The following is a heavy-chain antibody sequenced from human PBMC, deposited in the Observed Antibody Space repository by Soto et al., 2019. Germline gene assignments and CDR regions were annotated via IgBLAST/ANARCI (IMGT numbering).Heavy chain of an antibody. CDR3: AKELQSHYYYYGMDV. CDR2: ISSSGNTI. J-gene: IGHJ6*02. V-gene: IGHV3-48*03. CDR1: GFAFSSYE. Sequence: PGGSLRLSCAASGFAFSSYEMNWVRQAPGKGLEWLSYISSSGNTIYYADSVKGRFTISRDNAKNSLYLQMNSLRAEDTAVYYCAKELQSHYYYYGMDVWGQGTTVTVSS. D-gene: IGHD4-4*01.